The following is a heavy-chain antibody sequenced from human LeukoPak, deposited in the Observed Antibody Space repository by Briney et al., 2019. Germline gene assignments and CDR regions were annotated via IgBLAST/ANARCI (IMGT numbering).Heavy chain of an antibody. CDR3: AKDSDGSSFDY. Sequence: GASVKVSCKASGYTFTSYYIHWVRQAPGQGLEWMGIINPSDGGTTYAQKFQGRVTVTRDTSTSTVYMELSSLRSEDTAVYYCAKDSDGSSFDYWGQGTLVTVSS. CDR2: INPSDGGT. CDR1: GYTFTSYY. D-gene: IGHD6-6*01. J-gene: IGHJ4*02. V-gene: IGHV1-46*01.